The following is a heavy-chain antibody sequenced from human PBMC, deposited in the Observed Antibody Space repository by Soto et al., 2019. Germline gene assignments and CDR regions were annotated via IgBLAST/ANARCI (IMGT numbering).Heavy chain of an antibody. V-gene: IGHV5-10-1*01. CDR2: IDPSDSYT. CDR3: ARHYDYDFWSGYLNYYYYGMDV. Sequence: GESLKISCKGSGYSFTSYWISWVRQMPGKGLEWMGRIDPSDSYTNYSPSFQGHVTISADKSISTAYLQWSSLKASDTAMYYCARHYDYDFWSGYLNYYYYGMDVWGQGTTVTVSS. D-gene: IGHD3-3*01. CDR1: GYSFTSYW. J-gene: IGHJ6*02.